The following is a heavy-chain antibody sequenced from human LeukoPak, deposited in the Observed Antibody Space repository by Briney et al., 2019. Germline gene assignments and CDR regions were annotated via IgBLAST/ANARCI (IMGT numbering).Heavy chain of an antibody. CDR2: ISGSGGST. V-gene: IGHV3-23*01. CDR3: AKVSEHWLSVDY. Sequence: GGSLRLSCAASGFTFSSYTMSWVRQAPGKGLEWVSAISGSGGSTYYADSVKGRFTISRDNSKNTLYLQMNSLRAEDTAVYYCAKVSEHWLSVDYWGQGTLVTVSS. D-gene: IGHD3-22*01. J-gene: IGHJ4*02. CDR1: GFTFSSYT.